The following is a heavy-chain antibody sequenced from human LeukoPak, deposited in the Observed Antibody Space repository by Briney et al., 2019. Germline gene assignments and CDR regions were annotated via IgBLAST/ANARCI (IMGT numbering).Heavy chain of an antibody. Sequence: SETLSLTCTVSGGSISSYYWSWIRQPPGKGLEWIAYIYYSGSTNYNPSLKSRVTISVDTSKNQFSLKLSSVTAADTAVYYCARGGDGYNYIDYWGQGTLVTVSS. CDR3: ARGGDGYNYIDY. CDR2: IYYSGST. CDR1: GGSISSYY. D-gene: IGHD5-24*01. V-gene: IGHV4-59*01. J-gene: IGHJ4*02.